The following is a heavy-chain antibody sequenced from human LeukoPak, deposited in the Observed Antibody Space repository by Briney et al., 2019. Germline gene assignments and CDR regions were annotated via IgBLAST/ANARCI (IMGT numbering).Heavy chain of an antibody. J-gene: IGHJ4*02. CDR3: ARMLVGATLYFDY. V-gene: IGHV1-69*05. CDR2: IIPIFGTA. D-gene: IGHD1-26*01. CDR1: GGTFSSYA. Sequence: GASVKVSCKASGGTFSSYAISWVRQAPGQGLEWMGGIIPIFGTANYAQKFQGRVTITTDESTSTAYMELSSLRSEDTAVYYCARMLVGATLYFDYWGQGTLVTVSP.